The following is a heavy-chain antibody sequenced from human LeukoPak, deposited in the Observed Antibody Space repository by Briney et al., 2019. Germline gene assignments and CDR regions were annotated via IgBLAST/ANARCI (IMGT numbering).Heavy chain of an antibody. D-gene: IGHD3-22*01. V-gene: IGHV4-39*01. CDR3: ARYYYDSSGYHYAVGATSHPIDY. Sequence: SETLSLTCTVSGGSISSSSYYWGWIRQPPGKGLEWIGSIYYSGSTYYNPSLKSRVTISVDTSKNQSSLKLSSVTAADTAVYYCARYYYDSSGYHYAVGATSHPIDYWGQGTLVTVSS. CDR2: IYYSGST. CDR1: GGSISSSSYY. J-gene: IGHJ4*02.